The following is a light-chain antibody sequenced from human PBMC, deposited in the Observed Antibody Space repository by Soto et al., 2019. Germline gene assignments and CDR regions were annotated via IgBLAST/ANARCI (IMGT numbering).Light chain of an antibody. J-gene: IGLJ3*02. CDR3: SSYTSTGAWV. CDR2: EVS. CDR1: SSDVGAYNS. Sequence: QSVLAQPASVSASPGQSITISCTGTSSDVGAYNSVSWYQQHPGQAPQLMIYEVSNRPSGVSNRFSGSKSGNTASLTISGLQAEDETDYYCSSYTSTGAWVFGGGTQLTVL. V-gene: IGLV2-14*01.